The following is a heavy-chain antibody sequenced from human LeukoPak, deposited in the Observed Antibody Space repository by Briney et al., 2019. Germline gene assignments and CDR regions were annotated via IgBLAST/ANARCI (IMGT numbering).Heavy chain of an antibody. V-gene: IGHV4-34*01. CDR2: INHSGST. CDR3: ASRGYSYDFDY. CDR1: GGSFSGYY. J-gene: IGHJ4*02. D-gene: IGHD5-18*01. Sequence: PPETLSLTCAVYGGSFSGYYWSWIRQPPGKGLEWIGEINHSGSTNYNPSLKSRVTILVDTSKNQFSLKLSSVTAADTAVYYCASRGYSYDFDYWGQGTLVTVSS.